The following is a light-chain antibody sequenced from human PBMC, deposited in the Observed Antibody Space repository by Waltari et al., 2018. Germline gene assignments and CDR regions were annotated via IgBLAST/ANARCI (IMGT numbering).Light chain of an antibody. J-gene: IGLJ2*01. CDR1: TGTVTRGHY. CDR2: ATS. V-gene: IGLV7-46*01. CDR3: LISFGGAEEI. Sequence: QAVVTQEPSLTVSPGGTVTLTCASSTGTVTRGHYPYWFQQKPGQAPRTLIYATSNRHSWTPVRFSGSLLGGKAALTLSGAQPDDEADYYCLISFGGAEEIFGGGTKLTVL.